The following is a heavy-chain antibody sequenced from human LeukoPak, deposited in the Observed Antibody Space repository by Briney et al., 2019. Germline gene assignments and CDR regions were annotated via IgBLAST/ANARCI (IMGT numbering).Heavy chain of an antibody. Sequence: SVKVSCKASGGTFSSYAISWVRQAPGQGLEWMGRIIPILGIANYAQKFQGRVTMTEDTSTDTAYMELSSLRSEDTAVYYCATSDFWSGPSLGAFDIWGQGTMVTVSS. CDR2: IIPILGIA. J-gene: IGHJ3*02. D-gene: IGHD3-3*01. V-gene: IGHV1-69*04. CDR3: ATSDFWSGPSLGAFDI. CDR1: GGTFSSYA.